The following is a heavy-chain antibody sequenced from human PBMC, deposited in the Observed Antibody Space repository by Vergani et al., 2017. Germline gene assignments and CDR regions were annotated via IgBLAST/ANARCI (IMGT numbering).Heavy chain of an antibody. CDR2: INHSGST. V-gene: IGHV4-34*01. J-gene: IGHJ3*02. D-gene: IGHD2-2*01. Sequence: QVQLQQWGAGLLKPSETLSITCAVYGGSFSGYYWSWIRQPPGKGLEWIGEINHSGSTNYNPSLKSRVTISVDTSKNQFSLKLSSVTAADTAVYYCARLGYCSSTSCYAGSDAFDIWGQGTMVTVSS. CDR1: GGSFSGYY. CDR3: ARLGYCSSTSCYAGSDAFDI.